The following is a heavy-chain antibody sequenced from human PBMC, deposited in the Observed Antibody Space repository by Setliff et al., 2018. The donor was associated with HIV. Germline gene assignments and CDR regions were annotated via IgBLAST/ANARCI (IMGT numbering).Heavy chain of an antibody. CDR1: RFTLSSYW. J-gene: IGHJ6*03. Sequence: PGGSLRLSCAASRFTLSSYWMSWVRQAPGKGLEWVANIKEDGSEKYYVDSVKGRFTISRDNAKNSLYLQMNSLRAEDTALYYCARVSELLAYYMDVWGKGTTVTVSS. V-gene: IGHV3-7*01. D-gene: IGHD1-26*01. CDR2: IKEDGSEK. CDR3: ARVSELLAYYMDV.